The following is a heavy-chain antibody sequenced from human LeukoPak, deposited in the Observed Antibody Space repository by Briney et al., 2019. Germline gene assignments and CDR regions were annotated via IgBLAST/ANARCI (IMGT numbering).Heavy chain of an antibody. CDR2: INPNSGGT. J-gene: IGHJ4*02. CDR3: ASAIIVGALKGFDY. Sequence: GASVKVSCEASGYTFTGYYMHWVRQAPGQGLEWMGWINPNSGGTNYAQKFQGRVTMTRDTSISTAYMELSRLRSDDTAVYYCASAIIVGALKGFDYWGQGTLVTASS. D-gene: IGHD1-26*01. CDR1: GYTFTGYY. V-gene: IGHV1-2*02.